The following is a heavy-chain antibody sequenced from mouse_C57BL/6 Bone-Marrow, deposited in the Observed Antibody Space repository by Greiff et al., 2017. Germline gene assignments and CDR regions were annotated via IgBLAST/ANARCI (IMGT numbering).Heavy chain of an antibody. V-gene: IGHV1-81*01. CDR1: GYTFTSYG. CDR3: ARVGWLRAY. Sequence: VQLKESGAELARPGASVKLSCKASGYTFTSYGISWVKQRTGQGLEWIGEIYPRSGNTYYNAKFKGKATLTADTSSSTAYMELRSLTSEDSAVYVCARVGWLRAYWGQGTLVTVSA. CDR2: IYPRSGNT. J-gene: IGHJ3*01. D-gene: IGHD2-3*01.